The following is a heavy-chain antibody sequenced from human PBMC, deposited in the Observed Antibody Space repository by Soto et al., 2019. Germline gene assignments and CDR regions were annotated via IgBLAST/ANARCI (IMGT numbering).Heavy chain of an antibody. CDR2: IYSSGST. CDR1: SGSISKSY. V-gene: IGHV4-59*08. CDR3: ARHSPPFFYGSGSRDV. Sequence: SETLSLTCTVSSGSISKSYWSWIRQSPGKGLEWIGYIYSSGSTNYNPSLKSRVTISVDTSKNQFSLKLSSLIAADTAVYYCARHSPPFFYGSGSRDVWGQGTTVT. J-gene: IGHJ6*02. D-gene: IGHD3-10*01.